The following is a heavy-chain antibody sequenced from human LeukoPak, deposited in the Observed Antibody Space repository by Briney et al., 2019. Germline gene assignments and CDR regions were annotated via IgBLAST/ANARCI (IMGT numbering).Heavy chain of an antibody. CDR2: ISSSSNYI. Sequence: GGSLRLSCAASGFTFSSYNMNWVRQAPGKGLEWVSSISSSSNYIYYADSVKGRFTISRDNSKNTLYLQMNSLRAEDTAVYYCAKFPQWLVEGNFQHWGQGTLVTVSS. CDR1: GFTFSSYN. V-gene: IGHV3-21*04. CDR3: AKFPQWLVEGNFQH. J-gene: IGHJ1*01. D-gene: IGHD6-19*01.